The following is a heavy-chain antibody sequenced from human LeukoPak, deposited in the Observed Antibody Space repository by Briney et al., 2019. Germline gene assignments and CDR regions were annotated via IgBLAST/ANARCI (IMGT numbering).Heavy chain of an antibody. CDR2: ISSNGGST. D-gene: IGHD3-9*01. CDR3: ARAGSRYFDWSTRAYYFDY. J-gene: IGHJ4*02. V-gene: IGHV3-64*01. CDR1: GFTFSSYA. Sequence: GGSLRLSCAASGFTFSSYAMHWVRQAPGKGLEYVSAISSNGGSTYYANSVTGRFTISRDNSKNTLYLQMGSLRAEDMAVYYCARAGSRYFDWSTRAYYFDYWGQGTLVTVSS.